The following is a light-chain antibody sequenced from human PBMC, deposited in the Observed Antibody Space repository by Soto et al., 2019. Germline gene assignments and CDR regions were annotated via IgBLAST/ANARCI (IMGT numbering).Light chain of an antibody. CDR3: QQYGSSHRT. Sequence: EIVLTQSPGTLSLSPGERATLSCRASQSVTSNYLAWYQQKPGQAPRLLIYGASSRATAIPDRFSGSGSGTDFTLTISRLEPEDFEVYYCQQYGSSHRTLGQGTKVDIK. V-gene: IGKV3-20*01. J-gene: IGKJ1*01. CDR2: GAS. CDR1: QSVTSNY.